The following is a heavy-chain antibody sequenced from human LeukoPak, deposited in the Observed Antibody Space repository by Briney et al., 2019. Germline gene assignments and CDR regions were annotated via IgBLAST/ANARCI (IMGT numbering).Heavy chain of an antibody. CDR3: ARDTYYYGSGSYYHDY. J-gene: IGHJ4*02. D-gene: IGHD3-10*01. Sequence: GGSLRLSCAASGFTFSSYWMSWVRQAPRKGLEWVANIKQDGSEKYYVDSVKGRFTISRDNAKNSLYLQMNSLRAEDTAVYYCARDTYYYGSGSYYHDYWGQGTLVTVSS. CDR2: IKQDGSEK. V-gene: IGHV3-7*01. CDR1: GFTFSSYW.